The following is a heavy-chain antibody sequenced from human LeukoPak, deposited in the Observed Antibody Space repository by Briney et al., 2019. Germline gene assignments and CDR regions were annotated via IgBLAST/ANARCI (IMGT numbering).Heavy chain of an antibody. CDR3: AREPTTMVRGVILAPPKYYYYGMDV. V-gene: IGHV4-39*02. CDR2: IYDNELQ. D-gene: IGHD3-10*01. J-gene: IGHJ6*02. Sequence: PAETLSLTCTVSGGSISSSSYYWGWIRQPPGKGLEWNRCIYDNELQRYNPSLKSRVTISVDTSKNQFSLKLSSVTAADTAVYYCAREPTTMVRGVILAPPKYYYYGMDVWGQGTTVTVSS. CDR1: GGSISSSSYY.